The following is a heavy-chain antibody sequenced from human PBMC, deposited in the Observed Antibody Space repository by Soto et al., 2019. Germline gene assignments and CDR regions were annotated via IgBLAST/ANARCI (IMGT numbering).Heavy chain of an antibody. CDR1: GGSISSYTNYY. Sequence: PSETLSLTCIVSGGSISSYTNYYWDWLRQPPGKGLEWLGTIYYSGTTFYNPSLKSRATISVDTFNNQFSLSLSSLTAADTSIYYCARRGVRDVPFVFAPWGQGVLVTVSS. D-gene: IGHD3-10*01. J-gene: IGHJ5*02. CDR3: ARRGVRDVPFVFAP. V-gene: IGHV4-39*01. CDR2: IYYSGTT.